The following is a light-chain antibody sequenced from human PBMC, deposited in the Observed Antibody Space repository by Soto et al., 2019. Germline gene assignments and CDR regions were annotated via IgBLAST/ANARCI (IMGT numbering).Light chain of an antibody. V-gene: IGLV2-14*01. Sequence: QSVLTQPASVSGSPGQSITISCTGTSSDVGGYNYVSWYQQHPGKAPKLLIYEVANRPSGISHRFSGSQSGNTASLTISGLQAEDEADYYRRSYTIGITLVFGNATKAT. CDR2: EVA. CDR1: SSDVGGYNY. CDR3: RSYTIGITLV. J-gene: IGLJ1*01.